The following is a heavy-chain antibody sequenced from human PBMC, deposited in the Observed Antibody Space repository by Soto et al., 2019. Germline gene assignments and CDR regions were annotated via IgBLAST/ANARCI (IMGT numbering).Heavy chain of an antibody. CDR1: GGTFSSYA. D-gene: IGHD1-26*01. Sequence: SVKVSCKASGGTFSSYAISWVRQAPGQGLEWMGGIIPIFGTANYAQKFQGRVTITADESTSTAYMELSSLRSEDTAVYYCARDCKWELPFPGSFDPWGQGTLVTVS. CDR3: ARDCKWELPFPGSFDP. CDR2: IIPIFGTA. J-gene: IGHJ5*02. V-gene: IGHV1-69*13.